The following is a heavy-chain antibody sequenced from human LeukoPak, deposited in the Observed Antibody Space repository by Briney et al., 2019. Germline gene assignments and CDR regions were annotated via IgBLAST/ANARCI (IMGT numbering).Heavy chain of an antibody. V-gene: IGHV4-34*01. J-gene: IGHJ4*02. D-gene: IGHD5-24*01. CDR1: GGSFSSDY. Sequence: SETLSLTCAVSGGSFSSDYWSWIRQPPGKGLEWIGEINYRGSTIYNPSLETRVTISAGTSKNQFSLKLSSVPAADTAVYYCARGSGFNSPFDHWGQGTLVTVSS. CDR3: ARGSGFNSPFDH. CDR2: INYRGST.